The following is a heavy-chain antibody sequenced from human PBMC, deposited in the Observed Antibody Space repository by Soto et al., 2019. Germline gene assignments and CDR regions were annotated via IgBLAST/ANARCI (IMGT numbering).Heavy chain of an antibody. CDR2: ISGTGTST. J-gene: IGHJ4*02. D-gene: IGHD1-26*01. V-gene: IGHV3-23*01. CDR1: GFTFNNNA. CDR3: AKEGTGSYYPHYFDY. Sequence: EVQLLESGGGLVQPGGSLRLSCAASGFTFNNNAMNWVRQAPGKGLEWVSGISGTGTSTYYADSVKGRFTISRDNSKNTLYLQMSSLRADDTAVYYCAKEGTGSYYPHYFDYWGQGTLVTVSS.